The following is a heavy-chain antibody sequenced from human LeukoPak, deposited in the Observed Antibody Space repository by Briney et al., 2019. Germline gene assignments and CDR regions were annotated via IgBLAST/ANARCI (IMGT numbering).Heavy chain of an antibody. Sequence: GESLRLSCAASGFTFSSYAMSWVRQAPGKGLEWVSAISGSGGSTYYADSVKGRFTISRDNSKNTLYLQMNSLRAEDTAVYYCAKDRAVAVIATILDYWGQGTLVTVSS. V-gene: IGHV3-23*01. D-gene: IGHD2-21*01. J-gene: IGHJ4*02. CDR3: AKDRAVAVIATILDY. CDR1: GFTFSSYA. CDR2: ISGSGGST.